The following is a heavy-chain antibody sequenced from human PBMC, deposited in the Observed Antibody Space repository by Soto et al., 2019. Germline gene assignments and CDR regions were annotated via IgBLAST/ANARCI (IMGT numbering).Heavy chain of an antibody. CDR1: GFTFSVYG. CDR2: VTGSGVST. D-gene: IGHD2-8*01. CDR3: AKVRFNLYYFDS. J-gene: IGHJ4*02. Sequence: GGSLRLSCAASGFTFSVYGMHWVRQAPGKGLEWVSVVTGSGVSTYYADSVKGRFTISRDNSENTLFLQMNGLRADDTAVYYCAKVRFNLYYFDSWGQGTLVTVSS. V-gene: IGHV3-23*01.